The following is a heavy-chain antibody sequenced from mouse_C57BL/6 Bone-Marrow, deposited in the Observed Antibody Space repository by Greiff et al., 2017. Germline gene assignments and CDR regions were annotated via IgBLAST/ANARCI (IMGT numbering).Heavy chain of an antibody. J-gene: IGHJ4*01. Sequence: DVMLVESGGDLVKPGGSLKLSCAASGFTFSSYGMSWVRQTPDKRLEWVATISSGGSYTYYPDSVKGRFTISRDNAKNTLYLQMSSLKSEDTAMYYCARANYGRRRGNAMDYWGQGTSVTVSS. CDR2: ISSGGSYT. V-gene: IGHV5-6*02. D-gene: IGHD2-1*01. CDR1: GFTFSSYG. CDR3: ARANYGRRRGNAMDY.